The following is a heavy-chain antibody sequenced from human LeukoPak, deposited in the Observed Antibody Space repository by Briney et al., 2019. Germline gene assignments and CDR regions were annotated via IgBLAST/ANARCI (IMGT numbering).Heavy chain of an antibody. V-gene: IGHV1-3*01. J-gene: IGHJ4*02. CDR3: ARPTYGSGSPDY. Sequence: ASVKVSCKASGYTFTSYAMHWVRQAPGQRLEWMGWINAGNGNTKYSQKFQGRVTITRDTSASTAYMELSSLRSEDTTVYYCARPTYGSGSPDYWGQGTLVTVSS. CDR1: GYTFTSYA. D-gene: IGHD3-10*01. CDR2: INAGNGNT.